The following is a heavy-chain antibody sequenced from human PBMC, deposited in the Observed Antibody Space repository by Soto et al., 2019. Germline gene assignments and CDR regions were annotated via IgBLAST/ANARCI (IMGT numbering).Heavy chain of an antibody. Sequence: PSETLCVTCSVADVTISSGCCYWGWIRQPPGKGLKWIGSIFNSGTMYYNPSLKSRVTISVDTSKNQFSLKLSSVTAADTAVYYCARDQLYSRCMDVWGQGTTVTVSS. V-gene: IGHV4-39*07. CDR1: DVTISSGCCY. D-gene: IGHD6-13*01. J-gene: IGHJ6*02. CDR2: IFNSGTM. CDR3: ARDQLYSRCMDV.